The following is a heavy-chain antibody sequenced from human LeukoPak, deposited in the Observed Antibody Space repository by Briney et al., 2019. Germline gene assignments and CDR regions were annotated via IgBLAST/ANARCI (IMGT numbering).Heavy chain of an antibody. Sequence: GGSLRLCCAASGGTFSPYGIHWVRQAPGKGLEWVAFKRSDGSNKYYADSVKARFTISRDNAKNSLYLQMNSLRVEDTAVYYCARCTTGRTFGSLREIKRSREIDYWGQGTLVTVSS. J-gene: IGHJ4*02. CDR2: KRSDGSNK. V-gene: IGHV3-30*02. CDR1: GGTFSPYG. D-gene: IGHD1-1*01. CDR3: ARCTTGRTFGSLREIKRSREIDY.